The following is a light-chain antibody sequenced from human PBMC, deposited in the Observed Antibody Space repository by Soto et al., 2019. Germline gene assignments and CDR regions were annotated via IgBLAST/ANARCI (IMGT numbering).Light chain of an antibody. J-gene: IGKJ3*01. CDR3: QQRRNWPMFT. CDR1: QSIGTS. V-gene: IGKV3-11*01. CDR2: DAS. Sequence: EIVLTQSPATLSLSPGERATLSCWASQSIGTSLAWYQQKPGQAPRLLIYDASTRATGIPARFSGSGSGSAFTLTISSLEPEDFAIYYCQQRRNWPMFTFGPGTKVDVK.